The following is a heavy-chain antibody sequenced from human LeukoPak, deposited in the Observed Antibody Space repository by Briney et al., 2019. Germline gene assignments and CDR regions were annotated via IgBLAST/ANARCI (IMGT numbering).Heavy chain of an antibody. V-gene: IGHV4-34*01. CDR2: INHSGST. J-gene: IGHJ4*02. CDR3: ARGEVPAAIYHY. D-gene: IGHD2-2*02. Sequence: SETLSLTCAVYGGSFSGYYWSWIRQPPGKGLEWIGEINHSGSTNYNPSLKSRVTISVDTSKNQFSLKLSSVTAADTAVYYCARGEVPAAIYHYWGQGTLVTVSS. CDR1: GGSFSGYY.